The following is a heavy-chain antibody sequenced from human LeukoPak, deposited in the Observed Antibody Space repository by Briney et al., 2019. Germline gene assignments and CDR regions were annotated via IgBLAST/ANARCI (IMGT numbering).Heavy chain of an antibody. V-gene: IGHV1-2*02. Sequence: SVKVSCKASGYTFTDYSMHWVRQAPGQGLEWMGWINPNSGDTDYAQKFQGRVTMTRDTSISTAYLEVSRLTSDDTAVYFCTRDAIAAAGAGAWGQGTLVTVSS. CDR3: TRDAIAAAGAGA. J-gene: IGHJ4*02. CDR2: INPNSGDT. D-gene: IGHD6-13*01. CDR1: GYTFTDYS.